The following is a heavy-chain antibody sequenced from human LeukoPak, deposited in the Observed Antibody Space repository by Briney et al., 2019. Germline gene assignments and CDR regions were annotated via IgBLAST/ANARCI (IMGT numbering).Heavy chain of an antibody. CDR3: AKDIRRSGGSIDF. J-gene: IGHJ4*02. V-gene: IGHV3-9*01. D-gene: IGHD2-15*01. CDR1: GFTFDDDA. CDR2: ISWNSGSI. Sequence: GRSLRLSCAASGFTFDDDAMHWVRQAPGKGLEWVSGISWNSGSIGYADSVKGRFTISRDNAKNSLYLQMNSLRAEDTALYYCAKDIRRSGGSIDFWGQGTLVTASS.